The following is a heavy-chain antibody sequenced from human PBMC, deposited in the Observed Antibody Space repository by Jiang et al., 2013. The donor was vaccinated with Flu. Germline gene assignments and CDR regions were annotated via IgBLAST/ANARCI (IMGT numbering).Heavy chain of an antibody. CDR2: ITGNSGNT. Sequence: QLLESGGGLVQPGGSLRLSCAASGFTFSIYTMSWVRQPPGKGLEWVSAITGNSGNTYYIDSVKGRFTISRDNSKNTVYLQVNSLRAEDTAVYFCAKFGGGGEFDYWGQGTLVAVSS. J-gene: IGHJ4*02. CDR3: AKFGGGGEFDY. D-gene: IGHD3-3*01. V-gene: IGHV3-23*01. CDR1: GFTFSIYT.